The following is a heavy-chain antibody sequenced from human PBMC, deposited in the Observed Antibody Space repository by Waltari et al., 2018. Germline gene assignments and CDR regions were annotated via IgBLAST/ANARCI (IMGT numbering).Heavy chain of an antibody. V-gene: IGHV3-48*04. CDR1: GFTFSSYS. Sequence: EVQLVESGVGLVQPGGSLRLSCAASGFTFSSYSMNWVRQAPGKGLEWVSYISSSISTRYYADSVKGRFTISRDNAKNSLYLQMNSLRAEDTAVYYCASSGLWELLAHDYWGQGTLVTVSS. D-gene: IGHD1-26*01. CDR2: ISSSISTR. J-gene: IGHJ4*02. CDR3: ASSGLWELLAHDY.